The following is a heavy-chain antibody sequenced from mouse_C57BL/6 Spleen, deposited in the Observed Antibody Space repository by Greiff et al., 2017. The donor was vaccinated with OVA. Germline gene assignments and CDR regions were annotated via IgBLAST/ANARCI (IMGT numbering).Heavy chain of an antibody. V-gene: IGHV1-62-2*01. D-gene: IGHD2-14*01. CDR1: GYTFTDYT. J-gene: IGHJ2*01. CDR3: ARDSLGRRRGYRGY. Sequence: VQLQQSGAELVKPGASVKLSCKASGYTFTDYTMHWVKQRPGQGLEWIGWFYPGGGSTKYNEKFKGKATLTADKSSSTVYMELSSLTSEDSAVYVCARDSLGRRRGYRGYWGQGTTLTVSS. CDR2: FYPGGGST.